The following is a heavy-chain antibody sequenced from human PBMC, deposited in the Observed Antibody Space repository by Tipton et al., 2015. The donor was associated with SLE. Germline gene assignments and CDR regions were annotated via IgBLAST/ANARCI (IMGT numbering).Heavy chain of an antibody. Sequence: TLSLTCTVSGGSISSYYWSWIRQPPGKGLEWIGYIYYSGSTNYNPSLKSRVTISVDTSKNQISLKLSSVTAADTAVYYCARGYCSGGSCHGGYNWFDPWGQGTLVTVSS. CDR3: ARGYCSGGSCHGGYNWFDP. CDR2: IYYSGST. CDR1: GGSISSYY. D-gene: IGHD2-15*01. V-gene: IGHV4-59*08. J-gene: IGHJ5*02.